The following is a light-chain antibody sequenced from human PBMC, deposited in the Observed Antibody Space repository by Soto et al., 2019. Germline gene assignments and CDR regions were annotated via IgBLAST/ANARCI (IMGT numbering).Light chain of an antibody. V-gene: IGKV3-20*01. Sequence: EIVLTQSPGTLSSSPGERATLSCRASQSVSSSYLAWYQQKPGQAPRLLIYGASSRATGIPDRFSGSGSGTDFTVTISRLEPEDFAVYYCQQYGSSPWTFGKGTKVEIK. CDR3: QQYGSSPWT. CDR1: QSVSSSY. CDR2: GAS. J-gene: IGKJ1*01.